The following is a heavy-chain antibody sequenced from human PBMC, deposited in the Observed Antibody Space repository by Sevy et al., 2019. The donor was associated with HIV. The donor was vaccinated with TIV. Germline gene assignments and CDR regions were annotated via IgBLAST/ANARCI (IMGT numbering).Heavy chain of an antibody. CDR3: ARVGYCSGGSCYWDYYYGMDV. D-gene: IGHD2-15*01. Sequence: GGSLRLSCAASGFTFSSYAMHWVRQAPGKGLEWVAVISYDGSNKYYADSVKGRFTISRDNSKNTLYLQMNSLRAEDTAVYYCARVGYCSGGSCYWDYYYGMDVWGQGTTVTVSS. CDR2: ISYDGSNK. J-gene: IGHJ6*02. V-gene: IGHV3-30*04. CDR1: GFTFSSYA.